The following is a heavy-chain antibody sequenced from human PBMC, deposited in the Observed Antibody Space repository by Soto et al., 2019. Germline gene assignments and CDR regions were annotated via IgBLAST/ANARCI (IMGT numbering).Heavy chain of an antibody. CDR3: ARHYAVVLYYFDY. J-gene: IGHJ4*02. Sequence: SETLSLTCAVYGGSFSGYYWSWIRQPPGKGLEWIGEINHSGSTNYSPSLKSRVTISVDTSKNQFALKLSSVTAADTAVYYCARHYAVVLYYFDYWGQGTLVTVSS. CDR1: GGSFSGYY. CDR2: INHSGST. V-gene: IGHV4-34*01. D-gene: IGHD2-15*01.